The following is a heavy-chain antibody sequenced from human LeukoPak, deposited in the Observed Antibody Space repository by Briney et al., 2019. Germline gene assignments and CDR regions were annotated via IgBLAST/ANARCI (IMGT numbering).Heavy chain of an antibody. CDR3: ASQGGYGTLAYCGGDCYPGAFDI. Sequence: PSETLSLTCTVFGGSISSSYWSWIRQPAGKGLEWIGRIYPSGSTNYNPSLKSRVTMSVDTSKHQFCLKLSSVTAADTAVYYCASQGGYGTLAYCGGDCYPGAFDIWGQGTMVTVSS. J-gene: IGHJ3*02. CDR1: GGSISSSY. V-gene: IGHV4-4*07. CDR2: IYPSGST. D-gene: IGHD2-21*02.